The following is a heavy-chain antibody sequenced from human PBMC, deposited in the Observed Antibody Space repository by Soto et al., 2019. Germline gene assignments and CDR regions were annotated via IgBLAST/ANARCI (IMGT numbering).Heavy chain of an antibody. CDR1: GGTFSSYA. CDR2: IIPIFGTA. Sequence: SVKVSCKASGGTFSSYAISWVRQAPGQGLEWMGGIIPIFGTANYAQKFQGRVTITADGSTSTAYMELSSLRSEDTAVYYCARQGQAMVPYYFDYWGQGTLVTVSS. J-gene: IGHJ4*02. D-gene: IGHD5-18*01. V-gene: IGHV1-69*13. CDR3: ARQGQAMVPYYFDY.